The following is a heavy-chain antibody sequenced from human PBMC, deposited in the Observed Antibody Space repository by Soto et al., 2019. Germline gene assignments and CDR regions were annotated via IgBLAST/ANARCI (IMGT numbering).Heavy chain of an antibody. CDR2: INPHSGDT. V-gene: IGHV1-2*02. CDR3: ARGRTVNFYGMDV. CDR1: GYTFTDHY. D-gene: IGHD4-17*01. Sequence: QVQMVQSGAEVKKPGASVKVSYVASGYTFTDHYIHWVRQAPGQGLEWMGWINPHSGDTIYAQKFQGRGTLTRDTSISTAYMELSRLRSDDTAVYYCARGRTVNFYGMDVWGQRTTVTVSS. J-gene: IGHJ6*02.